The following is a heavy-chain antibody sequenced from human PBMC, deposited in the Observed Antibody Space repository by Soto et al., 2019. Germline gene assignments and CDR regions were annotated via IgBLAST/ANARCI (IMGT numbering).Heavy chain of an antibody. CDR2: RYDDGST. Sequence: LQLQESGPGLVKPSETLSLTCAVFGDSIRNRNYYWGWIRQPPGQGLEWIVSRYDDGSTLYNPSHKERGSVSTDTAKNPFSLNMPSVTAGTTAVYSCADGFYEGSSGYYLDVWGLGTLVTVSS. V-gene: IGHV4-39*01. J-gene: IGHJ4*02. CDR3: ADGFYEGSSGYYLDV. CDR1: GDSIRNRNYY. D-gene: IGHD3-22*01.